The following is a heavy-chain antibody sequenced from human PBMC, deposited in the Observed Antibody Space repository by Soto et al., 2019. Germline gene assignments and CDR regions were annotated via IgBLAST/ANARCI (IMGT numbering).Heavy chain of an antibody. J-gene: IGHJ6*02. V-gene: IGHV3-9*01. CDR3: AKEIRKVLPYYYGMDV. CDR1: GFTFDDYA. Sequence: GGSLRLSCAASGFTFDDYAMHWVRQAPGKGLEWVSGISWNSGSIGYADSVKGRFTISRDNAKNSLYLQMNSLRAEDTALYYCAKEIRKVLPYYYGMDVWGQGTTVTVSS. CDR2: ISWNSGSI.